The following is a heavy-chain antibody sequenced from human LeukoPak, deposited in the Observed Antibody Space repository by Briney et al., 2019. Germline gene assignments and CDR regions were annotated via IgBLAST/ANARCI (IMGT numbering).Heavy chain of an antibody. J-gene: IGHJ4*02. D-gene: IGHD6-6*01. CDR3: ARVMGSSPLLDFDY. CDR1: GGSISSYY. Sequence: SETLSLTCNVSGGSISSYYWSWIRQPPGKGLECIGYIYYSGSTKYNPSLKSRVTISVDTSKNQFSLRLSSVTAADTAVYYCARVMGSSPLLDFDYWGQGTLVTVSS. V-gene: IGHV4-59*01. CDR2: IYYSGST.